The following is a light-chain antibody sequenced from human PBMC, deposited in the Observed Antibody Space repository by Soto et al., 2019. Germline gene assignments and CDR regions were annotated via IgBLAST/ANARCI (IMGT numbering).Light chain of an antibody. CDR3: QQNYSATWT. CDR2: AAS. J-gene: IGKJ1*01. V-gene: IGKV1-27*01. Sequence: DIQMTQSPPSLSASVGDRVTITCRASQGISNYLAWYQQKPGELPKLVIYAASILQTGVPSRFSGSGSGTDFSLTISSLQPEDVATYSCQQNYSATWTFGQGTKVEIK. CDR1: QGISNY.